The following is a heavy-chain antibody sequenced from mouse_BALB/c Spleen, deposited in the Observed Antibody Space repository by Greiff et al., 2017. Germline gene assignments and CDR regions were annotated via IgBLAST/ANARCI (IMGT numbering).Heavy chain of an antibody. J-gene: IGHJ2*01. D-gene: IGHD1-1*01. CDR3: ARKDYYGSSDY. Sequence: VQLKESGPGLVKPSQSLSLTCTVTGYSITSDYAWNWIRQFPGNKLEWMGYISYSGSTSYNPSLKSRISITRDTSKNQFFLQLNSVTTEDTATYYCARKDYYGSSDYWGQGTTLTVSS. CDR2: ISYSGST. V-gene: IGHV3-2*02. CDR1: GYSITSDYA.